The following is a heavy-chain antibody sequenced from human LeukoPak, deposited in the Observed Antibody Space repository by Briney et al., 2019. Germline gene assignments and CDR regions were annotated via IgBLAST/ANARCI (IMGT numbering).Heavy chain of an antibody. D-gene: IGHD3-22*01. CDR3: ARDHGYYYDSSGYSDGRFDY. CDR1: GGTFSSYA. V-gene: IGHV1-69*13. J-gene: IGHJ4*02. CDR2: IIPIFGTA. Sequence: GASVTVSCKASGGTFSSYAISWVRQAPGQGLEWMGGIIPIFGTANYAQKFQGRVTITADESTSTAYMELSSLRSEDTAVYYCARDHGYYYDSSGYSDGRFDYWGQGTLVTVSS.